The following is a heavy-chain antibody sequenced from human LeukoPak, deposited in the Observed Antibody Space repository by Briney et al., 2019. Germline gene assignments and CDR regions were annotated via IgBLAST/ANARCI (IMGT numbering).Heavy chain of an antibody. D-gene: IGHD3-16*01. Sequence: GGSLRLSCAASGFTFSSYAMHWVRQAPGKGLEWVSLIYSGGNTYYPASVKGRFIISRDNAKNTLYLHMNSLRGEDTAVYYCARFYGGSAFDIWGQGTMVTVSS. V-gene: IGHV3-NL1*01. CDR3: ARFYGGSAFDI. J-gene: IGHJ3*02. CDR1: GFTFSSYA. CDR2: IYSGGNT.